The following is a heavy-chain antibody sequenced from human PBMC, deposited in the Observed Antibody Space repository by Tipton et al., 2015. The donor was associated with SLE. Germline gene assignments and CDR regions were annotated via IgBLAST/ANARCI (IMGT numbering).Heavy chain of an antibody. Sequence: LSLTCAASGFTFSRYWMHWVRQGPGKGLVWVSRINSDGSSTSYADSVKGRFTISRDNAKNTLYLQMNSLRAEDTAVYYCARARGDFWSGLDYWGQGTLVTVSS. V-gene: IGHV3-74*01. D-gene: IGHD3-3*01. CDR3: ARARGDFWSGLDY. CDR2: INSDGSST. CDR1: GFTFSRYW. J-gene: IGHJ4*02.